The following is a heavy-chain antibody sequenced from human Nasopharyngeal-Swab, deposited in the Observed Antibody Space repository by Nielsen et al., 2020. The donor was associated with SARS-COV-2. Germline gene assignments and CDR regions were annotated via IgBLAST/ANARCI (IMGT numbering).Heavy chain of an antibody. Sequence: VRQMPGKGLEWVAVISYDGSNKYYADSVKGRFTISRDNSKNTLYLQMNSLRAEDTAVYYCAKDPYQPYYMDVWGKGTTVTVSS. J-gene: IGHJ6*03. V-gene: IGHV3-30*18. CDR2: ISYDGSNK. CDR3: AKDPYQPYYMDV. D-gene: IGHD2-2*01.